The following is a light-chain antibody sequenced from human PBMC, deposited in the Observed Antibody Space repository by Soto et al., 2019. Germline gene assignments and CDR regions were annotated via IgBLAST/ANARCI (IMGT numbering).Light chain of an antibody. CDR3: QQYDNLPYT. CDR1: QDISNY. V-gene: IGKV1-33*01. Sequence: DIQMTQSPSSLSASVGDRVTITCQASQDISNYLNWYQQKPGQAPKLLIYDASNLATGVPSRFSGSGSGTDFTFTISSLQPEDIATYYCQQYDNLPYTFGQGTKLEIK. J-gene: IGKJ2*01. CDR2: DAS.